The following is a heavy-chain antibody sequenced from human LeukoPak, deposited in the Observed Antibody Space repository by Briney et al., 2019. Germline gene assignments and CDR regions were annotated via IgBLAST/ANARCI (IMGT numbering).Heavy chain of an antibody. D-gene: IGHD3-9*01. CDR3: ASLYYDILTGPSWFDP. Sequence: GESLKISCKGSEYSFTSYWIGWVRQMPGKGLEWMGIIYPGDSDTRYSPSFQGQVTISADKSISTAYLQWSSLKASDTAMYYCASLYYDILTGPSWFDPWGQGTLVTVSS. J-gene: IGHJ5*02. V-gene: IGHV5-51*01. CDR1: EYSFTSYW. CDR2: IYPGDSDT.